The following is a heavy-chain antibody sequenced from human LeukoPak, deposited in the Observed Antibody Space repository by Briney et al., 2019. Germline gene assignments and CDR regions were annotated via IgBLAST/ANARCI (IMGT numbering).Heavy chain of an antibody. CDR2: ISAYNGNT. CDR1: GYTFTSYG. V-gene: IGHV1-18*01. J-gene: IGHJ4*02. D-gene: IGHD2-2*02. CDR3: ARDPGGYGCSSTSCYRRFDY. Sequence: GASVKASCKASGYTFTSYGISWVRQAPGQGLEWMGWISAYNGNTNYAQKLQGRVTMTTDTSTSTAYMELRSLRSDDTAVYYCARDPGGYGCSSTSCYRRFDYWGQGTLVTVSS.